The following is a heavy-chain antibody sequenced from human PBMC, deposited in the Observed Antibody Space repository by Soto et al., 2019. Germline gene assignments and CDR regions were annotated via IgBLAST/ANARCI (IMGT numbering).Heavy chain of an antibody. V-gene: IGHV1-69*01. D-gene: IGHD2-2*01. CDR1: GGTFGSYA. CDR2: IIPIPGTA. J-gene: IGHJ6*02. CDR3: ARSQGSSTSLEIYYYYYYGMDV. Sequence: QVQLVQSGAEVKKPGSSVKVSCKASGGTFGSYAISWLRQAPGQGLEWMGGIIPIPGTANYAQKFQGRVKIAADESTSTAYMELSSLRSEDTAVYYCARSQGSSTSLEIYYYYYYGMDVWGQGTTVTVSS.